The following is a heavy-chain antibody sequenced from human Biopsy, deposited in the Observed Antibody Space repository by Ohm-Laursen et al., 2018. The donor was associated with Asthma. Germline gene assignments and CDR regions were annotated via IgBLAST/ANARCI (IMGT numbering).Heavy chain of an antibody. CDR3: AKGAGSGSYHFFHFDS. CDR1: GFTFGGYA. J-gene: IGHJ4*02. Sequence: SLRLSCTASGFTFGGYAMSWARQAPGKGLEWVSTISPDGRSAHGPDSSRGRFTISRDNSRDALYLQMRSLRADDTAVYYCAKGAGSGSYHFFHFDSWGQGTPVTVSS. D-gene: IGHD3-10*01. CDR2: ISPDGRSA. V-gene: IGHV3-23*01.